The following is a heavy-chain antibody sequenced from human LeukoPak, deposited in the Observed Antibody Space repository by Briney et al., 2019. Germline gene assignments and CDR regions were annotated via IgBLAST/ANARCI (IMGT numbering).Heavy chain of an antibody. CDR2: ISYDGSNK. J-gene: IGHJ4*01. V-gene: IGHV3-30-3*01. CDR1: GFTFSSYA. Sequence: GRSLRLSCAASGFTFSSYAMHWVRQAPGKGLEWVAVISYDGSNKYYADSVKGRFTISRDNSKNTLYLQMNSLRAEDTAVYYCARVRERAAAGTPYFDYWGQEPWSPSPQ. CDR3: ARVRERAAAGTPYFDY. D-gene: IGHD6-13*01.